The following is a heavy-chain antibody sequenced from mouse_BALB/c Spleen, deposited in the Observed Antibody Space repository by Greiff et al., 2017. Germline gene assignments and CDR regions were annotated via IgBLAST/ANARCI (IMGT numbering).Heavy chain of an antibody. CDR2: ISSGGSYT. Sequence: EVKLVESGGGLVKPGGSLKLSCAASGFTFSSYAMSWVRQSPEKRLEWVAEISSGGSYTYYPDTVTGRFTISRDNAKNTLYLEMSSLRSEDTAMYYCARRGYYGSSSWFAYWGQGTLVTVSA. V-gene: IGHV5-9-4*01. CDR1: GFTFSSYA. D-gene: IGHD1-1*01. J-gene: IGHJ3*01. CDR3: ARRGYYGSSSWFAY.